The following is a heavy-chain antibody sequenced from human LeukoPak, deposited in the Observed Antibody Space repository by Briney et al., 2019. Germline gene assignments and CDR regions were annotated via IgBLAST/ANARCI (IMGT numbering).Heavy chain of an antibody. CDR3: ARYYDSSGYYPDAFDI. CDR2: TRNKANSYTT. J-gene: IGHJ3*02. D-gene: IGHD3-22*01. V-gene: IGHV3-72*01. Sequence: GGSLRLSCAASGFTFSSYAMSWVRQAPGKGLEWVGRTRNKANSYTTEYAASVKGRFTISRDDSKNSLYLQMNSLKTEDTAVYYCARYYDSSGYYPDAFDIWGQGTMVTVSS. CDR1: GFTFSSYA.